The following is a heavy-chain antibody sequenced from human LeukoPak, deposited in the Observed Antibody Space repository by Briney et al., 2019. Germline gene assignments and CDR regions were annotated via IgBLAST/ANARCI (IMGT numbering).Heavy chain of an antibody. CDR3: ARDSTGINYYGMDV. D-gene: IGHD4-17*01. CDR1: GFTFSSYA. J-gene: IGHJ6*02. CDR2: ISGSGGST. V-gene: IGHV3-23*01. Sequence: GGSLRLSCAASGFTFSSYAMSWVRQAPGKGLEWVSAISGSGGSTYYADSVKGRFTISRDNAKNSLYLQMNSLRAEDTAVYYCARDSTGINYYGMDVWGQGTTVTVSS.